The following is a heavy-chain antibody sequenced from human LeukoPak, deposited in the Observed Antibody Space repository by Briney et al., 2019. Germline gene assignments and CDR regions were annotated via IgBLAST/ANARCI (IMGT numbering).Heavy chain of an antibody. Sequence: GGSLRLSCAASGSTFSSYSMNWVRQAPGKGLEWVSSISSSSSYIYYADSVKGRFTISRDNAKNSLYLQMNSLRAEDTAVYYCARNPGIVVVPAATPGGYFDYWGQGTLVTVSS. J-gene: IGHJ4*02. CDR3: ARNPGIVVVPAATPGGYFDY. D-gene: IGHD2-2*01. V-gene: IGHV3-21*01. CDR1: GSTFSSYS. CDR2: ISSSSSYI.